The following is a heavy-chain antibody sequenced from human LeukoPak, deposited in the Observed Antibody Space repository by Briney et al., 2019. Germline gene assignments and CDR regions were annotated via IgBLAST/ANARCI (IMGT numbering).Heavy chain of an antibody. J-gene: IGHJ4*02. CDR1: GFSFSSHA. CDR2: INWNGGSR. CDR3: ARGIDSGYDYFDY. V-gene: IGHV3-20*01. D-gene: IGHD5-12*01. Sequence: GGSLRLSCAASGFSFSSHAMHWVRQAPGKGLEWVSGINWNGGSRGYADSVKGRFTISRDNAKNFLDRRMNSLRVEDTSWYDCARGIDSGYDYFDYWGQGTLVTVPS.